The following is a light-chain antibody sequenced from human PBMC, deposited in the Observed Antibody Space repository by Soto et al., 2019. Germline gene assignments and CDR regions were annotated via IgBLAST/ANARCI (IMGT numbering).Light chain of an antibody. J-gene: IGLJ1*01. CDR2: RNN. V-gene: IGLV1-47*01. Sequence: QSVLTQPPSASGTPGQRVTISCSGSSSNIGSNYVYWYQQLPGTAPKLLIYRNNQRPSGVPARLSGSKSGSSASLAISGLRSEDEADYYCAAWDDSMSAHYVFGTGTKVTVL. CDR3: AAWDDSMSAHYV. CDR1: SSNIGSNY.